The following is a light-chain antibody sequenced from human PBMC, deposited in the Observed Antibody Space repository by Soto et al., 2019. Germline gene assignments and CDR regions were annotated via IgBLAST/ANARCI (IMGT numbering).Light chain of an antibody. V-gene: IGKV3-11*01. CDR2: DAS. CDR1: QNVNNW. J-gene: IGKJ4*01. CDR3: QHRNDWPLT. Sequence: EIVLTQSPTTLSLSPGERATLSCRASQNVNNWLAWYQQKPGQAPRLLIYDASSRATGIPARFSGSGSGTDFTLTISSLVPEDSAVYYCQHRNDWPLTFGGGTKVEIK.